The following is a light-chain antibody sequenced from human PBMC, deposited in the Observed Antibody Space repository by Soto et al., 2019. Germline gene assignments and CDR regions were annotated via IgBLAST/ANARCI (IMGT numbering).Light chain of an antibody. CDR3: QQDNSWLWT. J-gene: IGKJ1*01. V-gene: IGKV3-15*01. Sequence: EIVMTQSPATLSVSPGEGATLSCRASQSVSSKLAWYQQKPGQAPRLLIYGASTRATGIPARFSGSGSGTEFTLIISSLQSEDSAVYSGQQDNSWLWTFGQGTKVEIK. CDR2: GAS. CDR1: QSVSSK.